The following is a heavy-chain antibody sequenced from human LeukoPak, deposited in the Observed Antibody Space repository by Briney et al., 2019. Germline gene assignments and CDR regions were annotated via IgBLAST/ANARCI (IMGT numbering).Heavy chain of an antibody. CDR1: GFTFSSYW. D-gene: IGHD2-2*01. Sequence: PGGSVRLSCAASGFTFSSYWMHWVRQAPGKGLVWVSRINSDGSSTIYADSVRGRFTISRDNSKNTLYLQMNSLRVDDTAVYYCARGVQGGYCSSASCYSDYWGQGTLVTVSS. CDR2: INSDGSST. J-gene: IGHJ4*02. CDR3: ARGVQGGYCSSASCYSDY. V-gene: IGHV3-74*01.